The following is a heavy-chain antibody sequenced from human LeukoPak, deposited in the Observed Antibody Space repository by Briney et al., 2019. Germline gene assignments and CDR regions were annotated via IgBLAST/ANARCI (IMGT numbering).Heavy chain of an antibody. V-gene: IGHV4-59*01. CDR3: ASGGDYGDPGSFDP. CDR2: IYYSGST. Sequence: PSETLSLTCTVLGGSISSYYCSCIRQPPGKGLEWIGYIYYSGSTNYNPSLKSRVTISVDTSKNQFSLKLSSVTAADTAVYYCASGGDYGDPGSFDPWGQGTLVTVSS. D-gene: IGHD4-17*01. J-gene: IGHJ5*02. CDR1: GGSISSYY.